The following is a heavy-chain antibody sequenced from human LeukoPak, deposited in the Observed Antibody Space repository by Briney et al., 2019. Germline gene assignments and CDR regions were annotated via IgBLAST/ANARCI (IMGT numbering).Heavy chain of an antibody. CDR2: IIPIFGTA. Sequence: ASVKVSCKASGGTFSSYAISWVRQAPGQGLEWMGGIIPIFGTANYAQKFQGRVTITTDESTSTAYMELSSLRSEDTAAYYCARILYVVLGPADTVGYYYYGMDVWGQGTTVTVSS. CDR3: ARILYVVLGPADTVGYYYYGMDV. D-gene: IGHD2-2*01. CDR1: GGTFSSYA. J-gene: IGHJ6*02. V-gene: IGHV1-69*05.